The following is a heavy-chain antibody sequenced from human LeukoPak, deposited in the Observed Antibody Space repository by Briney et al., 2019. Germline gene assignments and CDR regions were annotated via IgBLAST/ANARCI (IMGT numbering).Heavy chain of an antibody. CDR2: ISSSGTAL. J-gene: IGHJ4*02. V-gene: IGHV3-48*02. CDR1: GFTFSTYN. CDR3: VRQFDY. Sequence: GGSLRLFCAASGFTFSTYNMHWVRQAPGKGLEWVSYISSSGTALYYADSVKGRFTISRDNAKNSLYLQMNSLRDEDAAVYYCVRQFDYWGQGTLVTVSS.